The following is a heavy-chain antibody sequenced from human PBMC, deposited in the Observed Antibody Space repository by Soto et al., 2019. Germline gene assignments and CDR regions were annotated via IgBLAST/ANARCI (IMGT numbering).Heavy chain of an antibody. D-gene: IGHD3-3*01. CDR1: GFTFSSYA. CDR3: AKQSADYDFWSGYYTGPYYFDY. Sequence: GGSLRLSCAASGFTFSSYAMSWVRQAPGKGLEWVSAISGSGGSTYYADSVKGRFTISRDNSKNTLYLQMNSLRAEDTAVYYCAKQSADYDFWSGYYTGPYYFDYWGQGTLVTVSS. J-gene: IGHJ4*02. CDR2: ISGSGGST. V-gene: IGHV3-23*01.